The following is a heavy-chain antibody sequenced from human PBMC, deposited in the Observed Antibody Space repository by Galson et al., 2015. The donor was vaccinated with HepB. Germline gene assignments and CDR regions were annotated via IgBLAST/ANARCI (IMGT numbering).Heavy chain of an antibody. CDR3: AKEYSSSWYLLDY. Sequence: SLRLSCAASGFTFDDYTMHWVRQAPGKGLEWVSLISWDGGSTYYADSVKGRFTISRDNSKNSLYLQMNSLRTEDTALYYCAKEYSSSWYLLDYWGQGTLVTVSS. D-gene: IGHD6-13*01. CDR1: GFTFDDYT. J-gene: IGHJ4*02. V-gene: IGHV3-43*01. CDR2: ISWDGGST.